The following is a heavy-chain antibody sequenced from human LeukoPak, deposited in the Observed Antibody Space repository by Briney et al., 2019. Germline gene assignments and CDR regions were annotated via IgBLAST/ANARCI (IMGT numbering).Heavy chain of an antibody. D-gene: IGHD2-2*01. Sequence: SQTLSLTCAISGDSVSSNSAAWNWIRQSPSRGLEWLGRTYYRSKWYNDYAVSVKSRITINPDTSKNQFSLQLNSVTPGDTAVYYCARALTIVVVPAAIGYYYYMDVWGKGTTVTVSS. CDR2: TYYRSKWYN. J-gene: IGHJ6*03. V-gene: IGHV6-1*01. CDR3: ARALTIVVVPAAIGYYYYMDV. CDR1: GDSVSSNSAA.